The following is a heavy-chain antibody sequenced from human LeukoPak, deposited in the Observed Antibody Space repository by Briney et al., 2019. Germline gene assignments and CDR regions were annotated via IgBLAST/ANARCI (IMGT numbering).Heavy chain of an antibody. D-gene: IGHD3-10*01. J-gene: IGHJ4*02. CDR3: ARGGRDYYGSGSYTDY. Sequence: GGSLRLSCAASGFTFSSYEMNWVRQAPGKGLEWVSYISSSGSTIYYADSVKGRFTISRDNAKNSLYLQMNSLRAEDTAVYYCARGGRDYYGSGSYTDYWGQGTLVTVSS. CDR1: GFTFSSYE. CDR2: ISSSGSTI. V-gene: IGHV3-48*03.